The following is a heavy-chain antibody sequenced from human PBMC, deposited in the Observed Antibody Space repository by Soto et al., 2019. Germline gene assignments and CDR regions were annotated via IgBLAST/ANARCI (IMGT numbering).Heavy chain of an antibody. D-gene: IGHD6-13*01. CDR1: GYTFTNYG. CDR2: ISGYNGNT. J-gene: IGHJ1*01. V-gene: IGHV1-18*01. CDR3: ARGGSSWYAEYYQH. Sequence: QVQLVQSGAEVKKPGASVKVSCKASGYTFTNYGISWVRQAPGQGPEWMGWISGYNGNTKYAQTLQARGTTTTDTSTSTVDRELRSLRSDDTAVYYCARGGSSWYAEYYQHWGQGTLVIVSS.